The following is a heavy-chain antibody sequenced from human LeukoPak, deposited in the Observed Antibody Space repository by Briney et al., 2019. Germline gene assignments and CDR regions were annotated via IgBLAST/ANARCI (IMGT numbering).Heavy chain of an antibody. CDR1: GYTFTSYD. J-gene: IGHJ4*02. D-gene: IGHD3-10*01. CDR2: MNPNSGNT. Sequence: GASVKVSCKASGYTFTSYDINWVRQATGQGLEWMGWMNPNSGNTGYAQKFQGRVTMTRNTSISTAYMELSSLRSEDTAVYYCARGRMGRGPSYFDYWGQGTLVTVSS. V-gene: IGHV1-8*01. CDR3: ARGRMGRGPSYFDY.